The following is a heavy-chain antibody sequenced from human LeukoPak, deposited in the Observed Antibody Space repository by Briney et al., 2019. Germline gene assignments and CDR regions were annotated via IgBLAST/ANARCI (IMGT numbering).Heavy chain of an antibody. D-gene: IGHD1-26*01. CDR1: GFTFSSYA. CDR2: ISGSGGST. V-gene: IGHV3-23*01. J-gene: IGHJ4*02. CDR3: AKDASETPPVGAPFDY. Sequence: GGSLRLSCAASGFTFSSYAMSWVRQAPGKGLEWVSAISGSGGSTYYADSVKGRFTISRDNSKNTLYLQMNSLRAEDTAVYYCAKDASETPPVGAPFDYWGQGTLVTVSS.